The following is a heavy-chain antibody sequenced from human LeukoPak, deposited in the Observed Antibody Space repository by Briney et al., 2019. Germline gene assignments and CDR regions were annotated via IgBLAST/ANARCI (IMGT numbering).Heavy chain of an antibody. CDR1: GFTFSSYV. V-gene: IGHV3-23*01. J-gene: IGHJ4*02. CDR3: ARYASGSNAPFDY. Sequence: GGSLRLSCAASGFTFSSYVMNWVRQAPGKGLEWVSTISGSGDNTYYADSVKGRFTISRDNSKNTVYLQMNSLRAEDTAVYYCARYASGSNAPFDYWGQGTQVTVSS. CDR2: ISGSGDNT. D-gene: IGHD3-10*01.